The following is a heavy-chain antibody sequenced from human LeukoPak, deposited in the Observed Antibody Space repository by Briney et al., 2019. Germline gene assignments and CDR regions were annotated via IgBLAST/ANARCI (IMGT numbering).Heavy chain of an antibody. CDR3: AREFRGYRTLNSDY. V-gene: IGHV3-7*01. CDR1: GFTFSSYW. CDR2: IKQDGSEK. Sequence: PGGSLRLSCAASGFTFSSYWMSWVRQAPGKGLEWVANIKQDGSEKYYVDSVKGRFTISRDNAKNSLYLQMNSLRAEDTAVYYCAREFRGYRTLNSDYWGQGPLVTVSS. J-gene: IGHJ4*02. D-gene: IGHD5-18*01.